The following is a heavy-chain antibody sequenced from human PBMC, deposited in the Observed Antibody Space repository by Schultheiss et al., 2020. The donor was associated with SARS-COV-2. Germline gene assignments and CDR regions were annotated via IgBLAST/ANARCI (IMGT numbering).Heavy chain of an antibody. CDR2: ISTYHGNT. D-gene: IGHD2-2*01. V-gene: IGHV1-18*01. J-gene: IGHJ4*02. Sequence: ASVKVSCKASGYTFRSYGISWVRQAPGQGLEWMGRISTYHGNTNYAQKLQGRVTMTTDTSTSTAYMELRSLRSDDTAVYYCVRVTGGVPAAPFDYWGQGTLVTVSS. CDR1: GYTFRSYG. CDR3: VRVTGGVPAAPFDY.